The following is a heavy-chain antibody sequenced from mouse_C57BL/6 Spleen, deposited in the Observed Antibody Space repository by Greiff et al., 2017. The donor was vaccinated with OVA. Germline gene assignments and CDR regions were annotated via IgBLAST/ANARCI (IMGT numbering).Heavy chain of an antibody. CDR2: INPNNGGT. CDR1: GYTFTDYY. J-gene: IGHJ3*01. D-gene: IGHD1-1*01. V-gene: IGHV1-26*01. Sequence: EVQLQQSGPELVKPGASVKISCKASGYTFTDYYMNWVKQSHGKSLKWIGDINPNNGGTSYNQKFKGKATLTVDKSSSTAYMELRSLTSEDSAVYYCARPGSSLAWFAYWGQGTLVTVSA. CDR3: ARPGSSLAWFAY.